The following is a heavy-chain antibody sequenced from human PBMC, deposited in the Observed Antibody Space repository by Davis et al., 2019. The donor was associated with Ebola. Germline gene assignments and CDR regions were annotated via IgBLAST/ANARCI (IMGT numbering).Heavy chain of an antibody. V-gene: IGHV3-73*01. CDR1: GFTFSGSA. D-gene: IGHD6-6*01. J-gene: IGHJ4*02. Sequence: PGGSLRLSCAASGFTFSGSAMHWVRQASGKGLEWVGRIRSKANSYATAYAASVKGRFTISRDDSKNTAYLQMNSLRAEDTAVYYCAREYSSSSHYWGQGALVTVSS. CDR2: IRSKANSYAT. CDR3: AREYSSSSHY.